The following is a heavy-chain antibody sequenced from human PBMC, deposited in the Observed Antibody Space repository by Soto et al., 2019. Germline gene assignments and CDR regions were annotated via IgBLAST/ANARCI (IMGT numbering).Heavy chain of an antibody. Sequence: GGSLRLSCAASGFTLSNYGMTWVGQAPGKGLQWVSTIRGRGGTTYYADSVKGRFTISRDDSRNTLYLQMNSLRVEDTAVYFCAKDVNYDMLAGYYYYWDHGTLVTVSS. D-gene: IGHD3-9*01. V-gene: IGHV3-23*01. CDR2: IRGRGGTT. CDR1: GFTLSNYG. CDR3: AKDVNYDMLAGYYYY. J-gene: IGHJ4*01.